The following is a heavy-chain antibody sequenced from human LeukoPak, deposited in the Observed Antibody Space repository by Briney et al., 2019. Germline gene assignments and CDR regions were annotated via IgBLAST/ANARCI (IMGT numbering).Heavy chain of an antibody. V-gene: IGHV3-30-3*01. CDR3: ASVPLRFLEWFPFDY. CDR1: GFTFSSYA. D-gene: IGHD3-3*01. Sequence: SGGSLRLSCAASGFTFSSYAMHWVRQAPGKGLEWVAVISYDGSNKYYADSVKGRFTISRDNSKNTLYLQMNSLRAEDTAVYYCASVPLRFLEWFPFDYWGQGTLVTVSS. CDR2: ISYDGSNK. J-gene: IGHJ4*02.